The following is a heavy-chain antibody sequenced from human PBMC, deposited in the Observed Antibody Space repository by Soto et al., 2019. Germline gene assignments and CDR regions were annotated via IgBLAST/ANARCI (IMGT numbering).Heavy chain of an antibody. V-gene: IGHV3-74*01. CDR3: TSDTFGLRDT. J-gene: IGHJ5*02. CDR1: GFPFSHYW. D-gene: IGHD3-16*01. CDR2: INPAGTIT. Sequence: GGSLRLSCAASGFPFSHYWMHWVRQTPGKGLVWVSRINPAGTITNYADSVEGRFTISRDNADSALFLQMNSLSAEDTAIYYCTSDTFGLRDTWGQGTLVTVSS.